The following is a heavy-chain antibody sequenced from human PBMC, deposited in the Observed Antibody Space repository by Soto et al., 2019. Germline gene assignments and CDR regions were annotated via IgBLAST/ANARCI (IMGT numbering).Heavy chain of an antibody. CDR3: GIGADSPMDYGMDV. CDR1: GGTFSSYA. Sequence: QVQLVQSGAEVKKPGSSVKVSCKASGGTFSSYAISWVRQAPGQGLEWMGGIIPIFGTANYAQKFQGRVTITADESTSTAYMEPSSLRCEDTAVYYCGIGADSPMDYGMDVWGQGSTVTVSS. CDR2: IIPIFGTA. V-gene: IGHV1-69*12. D-gene: IGHD3-16*01. J-gene: IGHJ6*02.